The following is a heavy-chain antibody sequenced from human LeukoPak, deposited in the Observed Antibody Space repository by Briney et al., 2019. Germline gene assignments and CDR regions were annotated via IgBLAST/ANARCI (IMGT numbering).Heavy chain of an antibody. CDR1: GYSFTKYW. V-gene: IGHV5-51*01. J-gene: IGHJ3*02. Sequence: GESLKISCKGSGYSFTKYWIGWVRQMPGKGLEWMGIIYPGDSDTRYSPSFQGQVTISADKSISTAYLQWSSLKASDTAMYYCAIQGQGQRWYLDAFDIWGQGTMVTVSS. CDR3: AIQGQGQRWYLDAFDI. D-gene: IGHD4-23*01. CDR2: IYPGDSDT.